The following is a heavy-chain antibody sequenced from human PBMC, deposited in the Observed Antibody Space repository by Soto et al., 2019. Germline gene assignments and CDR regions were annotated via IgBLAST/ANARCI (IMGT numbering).Heavy chain of an antibody. Sequence: SETLSLTCTVSGGSISDDYWSWIRQPPGKGLEWIGHISHSGSTNYNPSLKSRVTISVDTSKRQFSLKLSSVTAADTAVYYRAREARGVISGMDVWGQGTTVTVSS. J-gene: IGHJ6*02. CDR2: ISHSGST. CDR3: AREARGVISGMDV. D-gene: IGHD3-10*01. CDR1: GGSISDDY. V-gene: IGHV4-59*01.